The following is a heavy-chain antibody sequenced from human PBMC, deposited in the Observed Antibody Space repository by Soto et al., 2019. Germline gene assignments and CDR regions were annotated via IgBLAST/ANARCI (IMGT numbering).Heavy chain of an antibody. Sequence: GGSLRLSCAASGFTFSSYAMSWVRQAPGKGLEWVSAISGSGGSTYYADSVKGRFTISRDNSKNTLYLQMNSLRAEDTAVYYCAKGHSQQLALDAFYFWSQGTMVTVS. CDR1: GFTFSSYA. V-gene: IGHV3-23*01. CDR2: ISGSGGST. CDR3: AKGHSQQLALDAFYF. J-gene: IGHJ3*01. D-gene: IGHD6-13*01.